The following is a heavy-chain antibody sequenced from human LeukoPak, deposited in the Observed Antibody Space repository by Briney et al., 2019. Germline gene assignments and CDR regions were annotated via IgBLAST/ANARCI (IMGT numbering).Heavy chain of an antibody. CDR2: ISAYNGNT. Sequence: ASVKVSCKASGYTFSSYGISWVRQAPGQGLEWMGWISAYNGNTNYRQKLRGRVTMTTDTSTSTACMDLRSLRSDDTAIYYCARDSPDGSGTYYNDSPDYWGQGTLVTVSS. V-gene: IGHV1-18*01. CDR1: GYTFSSYG. CDR3: ARDSPDGSGTYYNDSPDY. D-gene: IGHD3-10*01. J-gene: IGHJ4*02.